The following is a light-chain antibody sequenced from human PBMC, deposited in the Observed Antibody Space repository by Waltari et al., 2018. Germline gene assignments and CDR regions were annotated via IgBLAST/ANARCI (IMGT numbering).Light chain of an antibody. J-gene: IGKJ2*01. CDR1: QSVGSG. CDR3: QQYNSWPPCV. V-gene: IGKV3-15*01. Sequence: EIVMTQSPATLSVSPGDTATLSCRASQSVGSGLAWYQQNPGQAPRLLIYLTSTRATGIPARFSGSGFGTEFTLTISSLQSEDFAVYYCQQYNSWPPCVFGQGTKLEIK. CDR2: LTS.